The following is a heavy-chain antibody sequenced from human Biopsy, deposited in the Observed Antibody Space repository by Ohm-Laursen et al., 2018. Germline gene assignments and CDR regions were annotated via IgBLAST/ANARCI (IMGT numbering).Heavy chain of an antibody. V-gene: IGHV3-23*01. CDR2: ISGSGGST. J-gene: IGHJ3*02. CDR1: GFYFSNYA. Sequence: SLRLSCAATGFYFSNYAISWVRQAPGKGLEWVSGISGSGGSTYYADSVKGRFTISRDNSKNTLYLQMNSLRAEDTAVYYCARDGIVGARFNAFDIWGQGTMVTVSS. CDR3: ARDGIVGARFNAFDI. D-gene: IGHD1-26*01.